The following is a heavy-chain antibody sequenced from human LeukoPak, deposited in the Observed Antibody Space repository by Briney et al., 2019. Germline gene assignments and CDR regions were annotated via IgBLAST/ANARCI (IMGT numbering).Heavy chain of an antibody. CDR3: ARRNPSCYGRQCYYYMDV. D-gene: IGHD2-2*01. CDR2: FSSSSSAI. V-gene: IGHV3-48*04. Sequence: GGSLRLSCAASGFTFSSYSMNWVRQAPGKGLEWVSYFSSSSSAIYYADSVKGRFTISRDNAKNTLYLQMNSLRADDTAVYYCARRNPSCYGRQCYYYMDVWGRGTQVTVPS. CDR1: GFTFSSYS. J-gene: IGHJ6*03.